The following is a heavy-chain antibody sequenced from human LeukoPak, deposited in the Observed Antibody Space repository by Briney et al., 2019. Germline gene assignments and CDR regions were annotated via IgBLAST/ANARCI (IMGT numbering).Heavy chain of an antibody. CDR2: SSAYNGST. CDR1: GYTFTHYS. J-gene: IGHJ4*02. V-gene: IGHV1-18*01. Sequence: GASVKVSCKTSGYTFTHYSIRWVRQAPGQGLEWMGWSSAYNGSTDYAQKFQGRVTMTTDTSTSTAYMELRSLRSDDTPVYDCARNLPAYTGYETHDQWRQGSLLSV. CDR3: ARNLPAYTGYETHDQ. D-gene: IGHD5-12*01.